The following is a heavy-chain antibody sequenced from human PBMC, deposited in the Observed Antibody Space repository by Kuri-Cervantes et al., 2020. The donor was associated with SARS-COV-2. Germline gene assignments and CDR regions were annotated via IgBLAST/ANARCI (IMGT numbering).Heavy chain of an antibody. CDR2: ISSSSSYI. CDR1: GFTFSSYA. J-gene: IGHJ4*02. D-gene: IGHD6-13*01. CDR3: ASRYSSSWYAVDY. Sequence: GESLKISCAASGFTFSSYAMHWVRQAPGKGLEWVSSISSSSSYIYYADSVKGRFTISRDNAKNSLYLQMNSLRAEDTAVYYCASRYSSSWYAVDYWGQGTLVTVSS. V-gene: IGHV3-21*01.